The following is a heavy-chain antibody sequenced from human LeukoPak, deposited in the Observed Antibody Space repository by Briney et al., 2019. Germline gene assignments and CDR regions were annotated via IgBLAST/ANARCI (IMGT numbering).Heavy chain of an antibody. CDR1: GFTVSSNY. CDR2: IFSSGST. CDR3: ARDPGTVTIDAFDI. Sequence: GGSLRLSCAVSGFTVSSNYMSWVRQAPGKGLEWVSVIFSSGSTYYADSVKGRFTISRDNSKNTLYLQMNSLRAEDTAVYYCARDPGTVTIDAFDIWGQGTMVTVS. J-gene: IGHJ3*02. D-gene: IGHD4-17*01. V-gene: IGHV3-66*01.